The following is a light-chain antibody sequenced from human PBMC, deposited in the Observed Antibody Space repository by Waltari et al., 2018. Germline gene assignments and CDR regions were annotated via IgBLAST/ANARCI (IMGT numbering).Light chain of an antibody. V-gene: IGLV2-23*01. CDR3: CSYVGSSTSYV. Sequence: QSALTQPASVSGSPGQSITISCTGVSNDVGTDNLVAWYQQYPGKAPKLMIYEASKRPSGVSNRFSGSKSGNTASLTISGLQAEDEADYFCCSYVGSSTSYVFGIVTKVTVL. CDR2: EAS. J-gene: IGLJ1*01. CDR1: SNDVGTDNL.